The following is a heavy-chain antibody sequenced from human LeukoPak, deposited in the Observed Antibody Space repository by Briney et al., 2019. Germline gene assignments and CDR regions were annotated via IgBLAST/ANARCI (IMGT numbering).Heavy chain of an antibody. Sequence: SETLSLTCAVYGGSFSGYYWTWIRQPPGKGLEWIGEINHRRSTKYSPSLKSRVTISVDTSKNQFSLRLSSVTAADTAVYYCARRVGRWFGERAYYYNYMDVWGKGTTVTISS. J-gene: IGHJ6*03. D-gene: IGHD3-10*01. CDR1: GGSFSGYY. CDR3: ARRVGRWFGERAYYYNYMDV. V-gene: IGHV4-34*01. CDR2: INHRRST.